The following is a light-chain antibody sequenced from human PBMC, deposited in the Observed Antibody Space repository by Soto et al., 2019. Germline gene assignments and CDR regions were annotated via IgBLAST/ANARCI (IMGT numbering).Light chain of an antibody. V-gene: IGKV3D-20*02. CDR3: QQRSNWPQT. J-gene: IGKJ1*01. CDR2: GAS. CDR1: QSVSSSH. Sequence: EIVLTQSPGTLSLSPGERATLSCRASQSVSSSHLAWYQQKPGQAPRLLIYGASSRATGIPARFSGSGSGTDFILTISSLEPEDFAVYYCQQRSNWPQTFGQGTKVDNK.